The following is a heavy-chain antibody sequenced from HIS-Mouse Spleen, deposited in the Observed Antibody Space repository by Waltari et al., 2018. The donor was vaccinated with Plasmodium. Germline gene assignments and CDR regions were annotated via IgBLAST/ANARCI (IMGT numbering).Heavy chain of an antibody. V-gene: IGHV1-2*02. Sequence: QVQLVQSGAEVKKPGASVKVSCKASGYTFTGSSMPWVRQAPRRGLEWMGWINPNSGGTNYAQKFQGRVTMTRDTSISTAYMELSRLRSDDTAVYYCARVLGYKAAAGTFVEYFQHWGQGTLVTVSS. CDR3: ARVLGYKAAAGTFVEYFQH. CDR1: GYTFTGSS. CDR2: INPNSGGT. J-gene: IGHJ1*01. D-gene: IGHD6-13*01.